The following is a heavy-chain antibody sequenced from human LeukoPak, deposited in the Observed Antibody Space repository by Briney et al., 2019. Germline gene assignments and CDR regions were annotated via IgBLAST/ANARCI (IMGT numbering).Heavy chain of an antibody. CDR2: IYYSGST. D-gene: IGHD2-15*01. Sequence: PSETLSLTCTVSGGSISSYYWSWIRQPPGKGLEWIGYIYYSGSTNYNPSLKSRVTISVDTSKNQFSLKLSSVTAADTAVYYCAVVAAATWRQAWGQGTLVTVSS. CDR1: GGSISSYY. V-gene: IGHV4-59*08. J-gene: IGHJ5*02. CDR3: AVVAAATWRQA.